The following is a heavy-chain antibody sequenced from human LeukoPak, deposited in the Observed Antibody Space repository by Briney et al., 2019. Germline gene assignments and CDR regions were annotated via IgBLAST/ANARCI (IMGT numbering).Heavy chain of an antibody. Sequence: ETLSLTCIVSGGSLNSPNYYWGWIRQAPGKGLEWVSAISGSGGSTYYADSVKGRFTISRDNSKNTLYLQMNSLRAEDTAVYYCAKDRRVVAAKYYYYYYGMDVWGQGTTVTVSS. J-gene: IGHJ6*02. V-gene: IGHV3-23*01. CDR2: ISGSGGST. CDR3: AKDRRVVAAKYYYYYYGMDV. CDR1: GGSLNSPNYY. D-gene: IGHD1-26*01.